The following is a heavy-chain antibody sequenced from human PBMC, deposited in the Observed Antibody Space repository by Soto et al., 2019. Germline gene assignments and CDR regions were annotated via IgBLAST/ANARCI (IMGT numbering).Heavy chain of an antibody. J-gene: IGHJ4*02. CDR3: ARERAYYYDSGTFDD. V-gene: IGHV1-18*01. D-gene: IGHD3-10*01. Sequence: ASVKVSCKASGYTFTIYCISWVRQAPGQGLEWMGWISAYNGNTNYAQKLQGRVTMTTDTSTSTAYMELRSLRSDDTAVYYCARERAYYYDSGTFDDWGQGTLVTVXS. CDR1: GYTFTIYC. CDR2: ISAYNGNT.